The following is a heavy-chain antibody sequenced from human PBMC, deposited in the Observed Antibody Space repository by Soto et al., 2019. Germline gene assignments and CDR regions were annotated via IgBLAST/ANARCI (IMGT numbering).Heavy chain of an antibody. CDR2: IIPIFGTA. D-gene: IGHD1-26*01. CDR1: GGTFSSYA. J-gene: IGHJ3*02. V-gene: IGHV1-69*13. CDR3: ATNSGSSLGHAFDI. Sequence: SVKVSCKASGGTFSSYAISWVRQAPGQGLEWVGGIIPIFGTANYAQKFQGRVTITADESTSTAYMELSSLRSEDTAVYYCATNSGSSLGHAFDIWGQGTMVTVSS.